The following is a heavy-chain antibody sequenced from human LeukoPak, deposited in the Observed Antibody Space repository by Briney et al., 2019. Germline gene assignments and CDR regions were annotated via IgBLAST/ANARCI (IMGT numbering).Heavy chain of an antibody. CDR2: ITSSGDST. J-gene: IGHJ4*02. CDR1: GFTFSSYA. D-gene: IGHD3-9*01. V-gene: IGHV3-23*01. Sequence: PGGSLRLSCAASGFTFSSYAMSGVRQAPGKGLEWVSDITSSGDSTYYADSVKGRFSISRDNPKNTLYLQMNSLRAEDTAIYYCVKEYFGFAFDYWGQGTVVTVSS. CDR3: VKEYFGFAFDY.